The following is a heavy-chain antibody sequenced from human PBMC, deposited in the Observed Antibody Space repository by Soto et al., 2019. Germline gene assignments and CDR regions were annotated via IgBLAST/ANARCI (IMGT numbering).Heavy chain of an antibody. J-gene: IGHJ6*02. CDR2: FDPEDGET. V-gene: IGHV1-24*01. CDR1: GYTLTELS. D-gene: IGHD2-2*01. Sequence: ASVKVSCKVSGYTLTELSMHWVRQAPGKGLEWMGGFDPEDGETIYAQKFQGRVTITADESTSTAYMELSSLRSEDTAVYYCAGGVLVPAAMVYYYGMDVWGQGTTVTVSS. CDR3: AGGVLVPAAMVYYYGMDV.